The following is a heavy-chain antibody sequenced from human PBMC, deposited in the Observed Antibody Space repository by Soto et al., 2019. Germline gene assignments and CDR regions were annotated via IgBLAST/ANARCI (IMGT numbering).Heavy chain of an antibody. J-gene: IGHJ4*02. Sequence: EVQLVQSGGRLVQPGGSLRLSCSASGFTFSDYLLHWVRQAPGKGLEYVSAISSNGARTFYADSVQGRFIISRDNSNNSLYLQMSSLRSEDTAVYYCVKNRHSTGRDLQEFWGQGTLVIVS. CDR2: ISSNGART. V-gene: IGHV3-64D*08. D-gene: IGHD6-19*01. CDR3: VKNRHSTGRDLQEF. CDR1: GFTFSDYL.